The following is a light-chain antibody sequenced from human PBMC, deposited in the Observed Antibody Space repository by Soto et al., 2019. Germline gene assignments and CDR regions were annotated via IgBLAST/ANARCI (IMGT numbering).Light chain of an antibody. V-gene: IGKV1-33*01. CDR3: QQYDNLPLT. Sequence: DIQMTQSPSSLSASVGDRVTITCQASQDISNYLNWYQQKPGKAPKLLIYDASNLETCVPSRFSGSGSGTDLTFTISSLQPEDIATYYCQQYDNLPLTFGPGTKVDIK. CDR2: DAS. CDR1: QDISNY. J-gene: IGKJ3*01.